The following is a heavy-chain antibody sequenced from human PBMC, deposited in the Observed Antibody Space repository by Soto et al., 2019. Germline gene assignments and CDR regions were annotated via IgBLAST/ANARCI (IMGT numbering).Heavy chain of an antibody. D-gene: IGHD5-12*01. J-gene: IGHJ4*02. Sequence: SETLSLTCAVYGGSFSGYYWSWIRQPPGQGLEWIGEIYRTGSTNYNPSLKSRVTISLDKSENQFSLKVTSLTAADTAVYYCASRDPGNSVDYWGQGTLVTVSS. CDR3: ASRDPGNSVDY. CDR1: GGSFSGYY. V-gene: IGHV4-34*01. CDR2: IYRTGST.